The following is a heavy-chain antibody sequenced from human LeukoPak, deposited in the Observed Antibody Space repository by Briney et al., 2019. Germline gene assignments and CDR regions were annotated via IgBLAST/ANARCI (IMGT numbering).Heavy chain of an antibody. CDR1: GGSISSSSYY. CDR2: IYYSGST. Sequence: SETLSLTCTVSGGSISSSSYYWGWIRQPPGKGLEWIGSIYYSGSTYYNPFLKSRVTISVDTSKNQFSLKLSSVTAADTAVYYCARSTVVVPAANEWFDPWGQGTLVTVSS. D-gene: IGHD2-2*01. CDR3: ARSTVVVPAANEWFDP. J-gene: IGHJ5*02. V-gene: IGHV4-39*07.